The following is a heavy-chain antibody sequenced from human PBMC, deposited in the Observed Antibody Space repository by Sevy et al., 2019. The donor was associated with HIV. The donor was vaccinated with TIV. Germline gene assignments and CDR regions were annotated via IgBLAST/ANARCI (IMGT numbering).Heavy chain of an antibody. CDR2: TNPDSGKR. CDR1: GYTFTGYD. CDR3: ARADLDSDTFFYYYGLDL. Sequence: ASVKVSCKASGYTFTGYDINWVRQATGQGLEWMGWTNPDSGKRGYGPQFRGRVTLTTNTSTTTAYMELRSLRSEDSAVYFCARADLDSDTFFYYYGLDLWGQGTTVTVSS. J-gene: IGHJ6*02. V-gene: IGHV1-8*02. D-gene: IGHD3-22*01.